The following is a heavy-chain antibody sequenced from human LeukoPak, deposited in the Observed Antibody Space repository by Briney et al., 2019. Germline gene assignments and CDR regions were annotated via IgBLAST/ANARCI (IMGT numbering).Heavy chain of an antibody. Sequence: GGSLRLSCAGSGYTFSNSWMSWVRQAPGKGLDWVANIKQDGSERYYVDPLKGRFTISRDNAKNSLYLQMNSLRDEDTAVYYCTRGRGADGYNYFDYWGQGTLVTVSS. CDR2: IKQDGSER. J-gene: IGHJ4*02. D-gene: IGHD5-24*01. CDR1: GYTFSNSW. CDR3: TRGRGADGYNYFDY. V-gene: IGHV3-7*02.